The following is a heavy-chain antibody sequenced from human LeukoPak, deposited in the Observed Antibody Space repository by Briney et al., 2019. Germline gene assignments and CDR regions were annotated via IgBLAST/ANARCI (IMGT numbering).Heavy chain of an antibody. D-gene: IGHD2-21*01. CDR2: IIPIFGTA. V-gene: IGHV1-69*13. Sequence: ASVKVSCKASGGTFSSYAISWVRQAPGQGLEWMGGIIPIFGTANYAQKFQGRVTITADESTSTAYMELRSLRSDDTAVYYCARSIVVFDWLNWFDPWGQGTLVTVSS. J-gene: IGHJ5*02. CDR3: ARSIVVFDWLNWFDP. CDR1: GGTFSSYA.